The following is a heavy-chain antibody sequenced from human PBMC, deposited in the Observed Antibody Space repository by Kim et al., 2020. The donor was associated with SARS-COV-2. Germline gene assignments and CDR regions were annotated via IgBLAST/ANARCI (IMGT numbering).Heavy chain of an antibody. CDR3: ARDFNSWRTYYDFWSGYDVLFDY. Sequence: ASVKVSCKASGYTFTSYGISWVRQAPGQGLEWMGWISAYNGNTNYAQKLQGRVTMTTDTSTSTAYMELRSLRSDDTAVYYCARDFNSWRTYYDFWSGYDVLFDYWGQGTLVTVSS. CDR2: ISAYNGNT. V-gene: IGHV1-18*04. J-gene: IGHJ4*02. CDR1: GYTFTSYG. D-gene: IGHD3-3*01.